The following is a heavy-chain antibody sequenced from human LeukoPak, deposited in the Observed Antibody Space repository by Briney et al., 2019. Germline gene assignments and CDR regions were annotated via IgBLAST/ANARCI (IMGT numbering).Heavy chain of an antibody. V-gene: IGHV3-23*01. CDR1: GFTFSSYG. CDR3: AKVVAMAQDYFDY. J-gene: IGHJ4*02. Sequence: PGGSLRLSCAASGFTFSSYGMSWVRQAPGKGLEWVSAISGSGGSTYYADSVKGRFTISRDNSKNTLYLQMNSLRAEDTAVYYCAKVVAMAQDYFDYWGQGTLVTVSS. CDR2: ISGSGGST. D-gene: IGHD2-2*01.